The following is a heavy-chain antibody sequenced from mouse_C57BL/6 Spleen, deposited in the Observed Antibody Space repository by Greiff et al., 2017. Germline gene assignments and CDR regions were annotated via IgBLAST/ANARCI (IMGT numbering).Heavy chain of an antibody. Sequence: EVQGVESGGDLVKPGGSLKLSCAASGFTFSSYGMSWVRQTPDKRLEWVATISSGGSYTYYPDSVKGRFTISRDNAKNTLYLQMSSLKSEDTAMYYCARVITTVPHYFDYWGQGTTLTVSS. CDR2: ISSGGSYT. V-gene: IGHV5-6*01. D-gene: IGHD1-1*01. CDR1: GFTFSSYG. J-gene: IGHJ2*01. CDR3: ARVITTVPHYFDY.